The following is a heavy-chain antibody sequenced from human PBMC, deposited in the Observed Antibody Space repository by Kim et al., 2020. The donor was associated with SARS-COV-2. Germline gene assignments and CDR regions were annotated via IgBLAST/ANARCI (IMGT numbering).Heavy chain of an antibody. D-gene: IGHD3-16*01. V-gene: IGHV3-53*01. CDR1: GFTVSSNY. Sequence: GGSLRLSCAASGFTVSSNYMSWVRQAPGKGLEWVSVIYSGGSTYYADSVKGRFTISRDNSKNTLYLQMNSLRAEDTAVYYCARVDGGDGCYYYYYGMDVWGQGTTVTVSS. CDR3: ARVDGGDGCYYYYYGMDV. CDR2: IYSGGST. J-gene: IGHJ6*02.